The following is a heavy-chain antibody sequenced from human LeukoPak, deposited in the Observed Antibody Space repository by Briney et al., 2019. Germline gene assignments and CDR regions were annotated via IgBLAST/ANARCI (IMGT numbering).Heavy chain of an antibody. D-gene: IGHD1-1*01. V-gene: IGHV1-46*01. Sequence: ASVTVSCKASGGDTFTRYYVHWVRQVPGQGLEWMAIINPTGESTSYSQTFEGRLTVARDTSTSTVYMEMRGLRSEDTALYYCARGPNDGLDGLDVWGQGTMTVSS. CDR1: GGDTFTRYY. CDR3: ARGPNDGLDGLDV. J-gene: IGHJ3*01. CDR2: INPTGEST.